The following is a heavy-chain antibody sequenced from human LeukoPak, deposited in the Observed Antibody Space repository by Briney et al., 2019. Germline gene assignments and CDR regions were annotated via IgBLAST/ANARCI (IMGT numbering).Heavy chain of an antibody. J-gene: IGHJ4*02. CDR3: ARHIQGANVCDY. Sequence: SETLSLTCTVSGGSISSSNSYWGWIRQTQRKRLEWIGTLSYSGSTYYNPSLKSRITISVDTSKSQFSLRLGSVTATDTALYYCARHIQGANVCDYWGQGTLVTVPS. CDR1: GGSISSSNSY. CDR2: LSYSGST. V-gene: IGHV4-39*01. D-gene: IGHD2-21*01.